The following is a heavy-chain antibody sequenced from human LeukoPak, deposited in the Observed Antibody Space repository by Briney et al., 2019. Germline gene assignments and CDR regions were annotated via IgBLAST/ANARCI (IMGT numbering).Heavy chain of an antibody. Sequence: GGSLRLSCAASGFTFSGSAMHWVRQASGKGLEWVGRIRSKANSYATAYAASVKGRFTISRDDSRNTAYLQMNSLKTEDTAVYYCTRSPNGLTGYYRPYYYYYMDVWGKGTTVTVSS. CDR2: IRSKANSYAT. V-gene: IGHV3-73*01. CDR1: GFTFSGSA. J-gene: IGHJ6*03. D-gene: IGHD3-9*01. CDR3: TRSPNGLTGYYRPYYYYYMDV.